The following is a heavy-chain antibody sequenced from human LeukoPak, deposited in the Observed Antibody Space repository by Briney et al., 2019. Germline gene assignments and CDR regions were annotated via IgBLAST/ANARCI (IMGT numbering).Heavy chain of an antibody. D-gene: IGHD3-22*01. Sequence: SVKVSCKASGGTLNSYAISWVRQAPGQGLEWMGRLMYRVGTPTYAQRFEGRISITTDESTGTDYMELRSLRSEDTALYYCARDGLYYDDSSGYEFHHWGQGSLVIVSS. CDR1: GGTLNSYA. CDR3: ARDGLYYDDSSGYEFHH. J-gene: IGHJ1*01. V-gene: IGHV1-69*05. CDR2: LMYRVGTP.